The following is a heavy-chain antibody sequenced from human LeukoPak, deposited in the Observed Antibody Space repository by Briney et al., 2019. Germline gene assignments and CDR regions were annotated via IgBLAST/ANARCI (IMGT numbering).Heavy chain of an antibody. J-gene: IGHJ5*02. V-gene: IGHV3-30-3*01. D-gene: IGHD3-10*01. CDR1: GFTLSSHA. Sequence: GGSLRLSCTASGFTLSSHAMHWVRQAPGKGLEWVAVISYDGSHKYYADSVKGRFTISRDNSKNTLYLQMNSLRAEDTALYYCAKDIGLWFGELQFDPWGQGTLVTVSS. CDR3: AKDIGLWFGELQFDP. CDR2: ISYDGSHK.